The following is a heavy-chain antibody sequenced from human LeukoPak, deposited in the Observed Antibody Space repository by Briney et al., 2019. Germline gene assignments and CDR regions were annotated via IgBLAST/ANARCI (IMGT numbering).Heavy chain of an antibody. V-gene: IGHV4-38-2*01. CDR2: IYHSGST. CDR1: GYSISSGYY. D-gene: IGHD5-12*01. J-gene: IGHJ5*02. Sequence: SETLSLTCAVSGYSISSGYYWGWIRQPPGKGLEWIGSIYHSGSTYYNPSLKSRVTMSVDTSKNQFSLKLSSVTAADTAVYYCERGQEWLRSWGQGTLVTVSS. CDR3: ERGQEWLRS.